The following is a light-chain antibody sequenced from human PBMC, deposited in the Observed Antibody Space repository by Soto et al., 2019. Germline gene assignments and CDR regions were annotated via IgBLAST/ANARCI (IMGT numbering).Light chain of an antibody. CDR2: LNSDGSH. J-gene: IGLJ2*01. V-gene: IGLV4-69*01. CDR3: QTWGTGIVV. Sequence: QSVLTQSPSASASLGASVKLTCTLSSGHSSYAIAWHQQQPEKGPRYLMKLNSDGSHHKGDGIPDRFSGSSSRAERYLTISGLQSEDEANYYCQTWGTGIVVFGGGTKLTVL. CDR1: SGHSSYA.